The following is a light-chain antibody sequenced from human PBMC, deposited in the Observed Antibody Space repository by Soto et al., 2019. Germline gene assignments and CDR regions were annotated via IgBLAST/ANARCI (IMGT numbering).Light chain of an antibody. CDR3: QQSYSTPPT. Sequence: IQMTQSPSSLSASVGDRVTITFRARQSISSYLNWYQQKPGKAPKLLIYAASSLQSGVPSRFSGSGSGTDFTLTISSLQPEDFATYYCQQSYSTPPTFGQGTKVDIK. J-gene: IGKJ1*01. V-gene: IGKV1-39*01. CDR2: AAS. CDR1: QSISSY.